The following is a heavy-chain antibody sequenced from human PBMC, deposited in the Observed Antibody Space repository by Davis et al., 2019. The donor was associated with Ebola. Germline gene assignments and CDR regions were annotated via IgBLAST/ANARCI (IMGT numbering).Heavy chain of an antibody. Sequence: ASVKVSCKASGYTFTSCSMHWVRQAPGQGLEWVGWINPNTDDAHYAQKFQGRVTMTRDTSITTAYMELSSLRSDDTAVYYCARGPLIWFGDLPDGECSYWGQGTLVTVSS. V-gene: IGHV1-2*02. D-gene: IGHD3-10*01. CDR2: INPNTDDA. CDR1: GYTFTSCS. J-gene: IGHJ4*02. CDR3: ARGPLIWFGDLPDGECSY.